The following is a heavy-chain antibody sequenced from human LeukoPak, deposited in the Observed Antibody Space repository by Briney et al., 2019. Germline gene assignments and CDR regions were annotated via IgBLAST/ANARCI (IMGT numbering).Heavy chain of an antibody. CDR1: GFTFSNAW. CDR3: TTGGLWYDYGDPGYYFDY. V-gene: IGHV3-15*01. CDR2: IKSKTDSGTT. D-gene: IGHD4-17*01. Sequence: PGGSLRLSCAASGFTFSNAWMSWVRQAPGKGLEWVGRIKSKTDSGTTDYAAPVKGRFTISRDDSKNTLYLQMNSLKTEDTAVYYCTTGGLWYDYGDPGYYFDYWGQGTLVTVSS. J-gene: IGHJ4*02.